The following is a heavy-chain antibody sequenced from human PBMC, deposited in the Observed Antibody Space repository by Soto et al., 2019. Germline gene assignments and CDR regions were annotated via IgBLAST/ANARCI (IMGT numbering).Heavy chain of an antibody. CDR1: GFTFNNYA. D-gene: IGHD4-17*01. CDR3: AKDSTVTTSLYSYYYGLDV. Sequence: QARGSLRLSCAASGFTFNNYAMSWVRQAPDKGLEWVSAISGRGGSTYYADSVKGRFTISRDNSKNTLFLQMNSLRAEDTAVYYCAKDSTVTTSLYSYYYGLDVWGQGTTVTVSS. V-gene: IGHV3-23*01. J-gene: IGHJ6*02. CDR2: ISGRGGST.